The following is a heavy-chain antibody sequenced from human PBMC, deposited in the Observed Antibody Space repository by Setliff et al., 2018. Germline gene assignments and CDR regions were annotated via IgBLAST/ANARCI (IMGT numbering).Heavy chain of an antibody. J-gene: IGHJ4*02. CDR3: TVYNTGSSKDHY. V-gene: IGHV4-59*11. D-gene: IGHD2-8*02. CDR2: IYYSGST. Sequence: NPSETLSLTCTVSGGSISSHYWSWIRQPPGKGLEWIGSIYYSGSTNYNPSLKSRVTISVDTSKNQFSLKLSSVTAADTALYYCTVYNTGSSKDHYWGQGTPVTVSS. CDR1: GGSISSHY.